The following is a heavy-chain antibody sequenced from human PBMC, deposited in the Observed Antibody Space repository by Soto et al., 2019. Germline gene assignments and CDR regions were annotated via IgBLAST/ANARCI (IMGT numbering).Heavy chain of an antibody. CDR1: GFTFSSYG. D-gene: IGHD3-10*01. V-gene: IGHV3-30*18. CDR3: ANPTLWFGESLGYCDY. CDR2: ISSDGSNK. J-gene: IGHJ4*02. Sequence: QVQLVESGGGVVQPGRSLRLSCAASGFTFSSYGMHSVRQAPGKGLERVAVISSDGSNKYYADSVKGRFTISRDSSKNTLYLQMNSLRAEDTAVYYCANPTLWFGESLGYCDYWRQGILVAVSS.